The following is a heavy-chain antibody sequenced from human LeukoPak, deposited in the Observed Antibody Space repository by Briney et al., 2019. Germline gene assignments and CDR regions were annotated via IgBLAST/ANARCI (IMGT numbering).Heavy chain of an antibody. CDR2: INHSGST. Sequence: SETLSLTCAVYGGSFIGFHWNWIRQPPGKGLEWIGDINHSGSTNYNPSPTSRVTISVDPSKNQFSLNLSSVTAADTAVYYCARGRATVTTYYYMDVWGKGTTVTVSS. CDR3: ARGRATVTTYYYMDV. CDR1: GGSFIGFH. V-gene: IGHV4-34*01. D-gene: IGHD4-11*01. J-gene: IGHJ6*03.